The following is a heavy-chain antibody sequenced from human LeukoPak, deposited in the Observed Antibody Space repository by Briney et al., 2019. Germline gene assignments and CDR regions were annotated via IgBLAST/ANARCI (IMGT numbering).Heavy chain of an antibody. CDR1: GFTFTDHY. Sequence: GASVKVSCKASGFTFTDHYMHWVRQAPGQGLEWMGWINPNSGGTNYAQKFQGRVTMTRDTSISTAYMELSRLRSDDTAVYYCATNGDYVSFDYWGQGTLVTVSS. CDR3: ATNGDYVSFDY. CDR2: INPNSGGT. D-gene: IGHD4-17*01. J-gene: IGHJ4*02. V-gene: IGHV1-2*02.